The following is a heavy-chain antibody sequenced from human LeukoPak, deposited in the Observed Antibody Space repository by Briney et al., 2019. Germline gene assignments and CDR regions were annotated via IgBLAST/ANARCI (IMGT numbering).Heavy chain of an antibody. Sequence: PGGSLRLSCTAYGFTVRSKYMSWLRQAPGKGLEWISVLFSGGDTYYADSGKGRFTISRDDSKNTLYLQMNTLRAEDTAVYYCARALVDGYHDFWGQGTLVTVSS. CDR2: LFSGGDT. J-gene: IGHJ4*02. D-gene: IGHD5-24*01. CDR3: ARALVDGYHDF. CDR1: GFTVRSKY. V-gene: IGHV3-66*01.